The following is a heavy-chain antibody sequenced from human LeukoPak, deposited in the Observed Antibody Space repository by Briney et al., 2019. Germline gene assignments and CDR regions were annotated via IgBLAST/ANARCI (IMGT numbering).Heavy chain of an antibody. Sequence: SETLSLTCTVPSGSINSYCWSWIRQPAGKGLEWIGRIYATGGTNYNPSLKSRVTMSLDASKDQFSLKLSSVTAADTAVYYCARGGSYYLFDYWGQGTLVTVSS. D-gene: IGHD1-26*01. CDR3: ARGGSYYLFDY. J-gene: IGHJ4*02. V-gene: IGHV4-4*07. CDR2: IYATGGT. CDR1: SGSINSYC.